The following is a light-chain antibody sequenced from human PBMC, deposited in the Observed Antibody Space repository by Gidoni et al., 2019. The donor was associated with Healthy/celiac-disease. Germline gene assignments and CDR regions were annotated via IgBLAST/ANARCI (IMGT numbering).Light chain of an antibody. CDR1: QSISTW. Sequence: DLQMTQSPSTLSASVGDRVTITCRASQSISTWLAWYQQKQGKAPKLLIYKASTLESGVPSRFSGSGSGTEFTLTISSLQPDDFATYYCQQYNSYSSTFGQGTKVEIK. J-gene: IGKJ1*01. CDR2: KAS. V-gene: IGKV1-5*03. CDR3: QQYNSYSST.